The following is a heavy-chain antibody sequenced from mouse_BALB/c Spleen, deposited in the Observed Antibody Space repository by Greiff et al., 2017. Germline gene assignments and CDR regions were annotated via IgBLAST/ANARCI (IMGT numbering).Heavy chain of an antibody. D-gene: IGHD5-1*01. CDR1: GFTFSNYW. Sequence: EVKLMESGGGLVQPGGSMKLSCVASGFTFSNYWMNWVRQSPEKGLEWVAEIRLKSNNYATHYAESVKGRFTISRDDSKSSVYLQMNNLRAEDTGIYYCTRRGVRLYYFDYWGQGTTLTVSS. J-gene: IGHJ2*01. V-gene: IGHV6-6*02. CDR3: TRRGVRLYYFDY. CDR2: IRLKSNNYAT.